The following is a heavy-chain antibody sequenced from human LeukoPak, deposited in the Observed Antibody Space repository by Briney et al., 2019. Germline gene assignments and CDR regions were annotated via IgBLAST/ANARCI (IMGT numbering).Heavy chain of an antibody. CDR2: IKQDGSEK. CDR1: GVTFSSYW. J-gene: IGHJ4*02. V-gene: IGHV3-7*01. CDR3: ARGDIVVVPAANYFDY. D-gene: IGHD2-2*01. Sequence: PGGSLRLSCAASGVTFSSYWMSWVRQAPGKGLEWVANIKQDGSEKYNVDSVKGGFTISRDNAKNSLYLQMNSLRAEDTAVYYCARGDIVVVPAANYFDYWGQGTLVTVSS.